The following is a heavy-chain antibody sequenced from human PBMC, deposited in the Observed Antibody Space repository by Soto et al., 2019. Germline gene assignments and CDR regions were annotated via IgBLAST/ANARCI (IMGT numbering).Heavy chain of an antibody. CDR2: IYYSGST. J-gene: IGHJ6*02. D-gene: IGHD2-21*02. CDR3: AREDDGGDRDYYGLDV. V-gene: IGHV4-59*12. CDR1: GGSINGYY. Sequence: PSETLSLTCIISGGSINGYYLSWIRQPPGKGLEWIGYIYYSGSTNYNPSLKSRVTISVDTSKNQFSLQLSSVTAADTAVYFCAREDDGGDRDYYGLDVWGQGTTVTVSS.